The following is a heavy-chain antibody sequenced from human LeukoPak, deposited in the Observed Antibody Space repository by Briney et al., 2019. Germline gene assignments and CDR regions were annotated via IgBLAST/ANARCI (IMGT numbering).Heavy chain of an antibody. J-gene: IGHJ2*01. D-gene: IGHD1-7*01. V-gene: IGHV3-20*01. CDR1: GFIFDDYG. Sequence: PGGSLRLSCVGSGFIFDDYGMGWVRQAPGKGLEWVSGISWNGGNTDYADSVKGRFTISRDNAKSSLYLQMNSLRAEDTAFYVCAKGTRNYWYFDLWGPGTPVTVSS. CDR2: ISWNGGNT. CDR3: AKGTRNYWYFDL.